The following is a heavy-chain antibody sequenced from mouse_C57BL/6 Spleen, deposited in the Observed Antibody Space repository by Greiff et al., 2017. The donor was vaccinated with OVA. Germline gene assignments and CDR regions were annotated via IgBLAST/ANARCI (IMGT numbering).Heavy chain of an antibody. Sequence: QVQLKESGAELARPGASVKLSCKASGYTFTSYGISWVKQRTGQGLEWIGEIYPRSGNTYYNEKFKGKATLTADKSSSTAYLELRSLTSEDSAVYFCARGVYYYGSSSYYFDYWGQGTTLTVSS. CDR1: GYTFTSYG. D-gene: IGHD1-1*01. CDR2: IYPRSGNT. CDR3: ARGVYYYGSSSYYFDY. J-gene: IGHJ2*01. V-gene: IGHV1-81*01.